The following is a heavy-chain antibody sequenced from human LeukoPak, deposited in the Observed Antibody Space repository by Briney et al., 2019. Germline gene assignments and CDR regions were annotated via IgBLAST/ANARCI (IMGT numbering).Heavy chain of an antibody. CDR2: ICSSGGST. J-gene: IGHJ4*02. V-gene: IGHV3-23*01. D-gene: IGHD3-16*02. Sequence: GGSLRLSCAASGFTFSSYAMSWVRQAPGKGLERVSDICSSGGSTYYAAPERRRSTISSDYSKNTMYLQMNSLRAEDTAVYDWAKGPYVYVWGSCRYSREYYFDYWGQGTLVTVSS. CDR3: AKGPYVYVWGSCRYSREYYFDY. CDR1: GFTFSSYA.